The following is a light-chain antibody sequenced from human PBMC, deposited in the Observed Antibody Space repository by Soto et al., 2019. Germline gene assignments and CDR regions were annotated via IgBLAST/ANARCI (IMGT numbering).Light chain of an antibody. V-gene: IGKV3-20*01. J-gene: IGKJ1*01. CDR2: GAS. CDR1: QDINSAF. CDR3: QQYKFSPT. Sequence: ELVLTQSPGTLPLSPGETATLSCRASQDINSAFLSWYQQRPGQAPRLLIFGASNRAAGIPDRFSGSGSGTDFTLVISCLEAGDLAVYFCQQYKFSPTFGQGTKVEL.